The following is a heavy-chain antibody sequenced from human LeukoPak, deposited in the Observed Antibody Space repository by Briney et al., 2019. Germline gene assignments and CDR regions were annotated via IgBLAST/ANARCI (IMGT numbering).Heavy chain of an antibody. V-gene: IGHV3-23*01. D-gene: IGHD3-10*01. CDR1: GFTFSSYA. Sequence: GGSLRLSCAASGFTFSSYAMSWVRQAPGKGLEWVPVISGSGGIIYYTDSVKGRFTISRDNSKNTLYLQMNSLRAEDTAVYYCAKDVHPIRGSPPIYYYYMDVWGKGTTVTVSS. CDR3: AKDVHPIRGSPPIYYYYMDV. CDR2: ISGSGGII. J-gene: IGHJ6*03.